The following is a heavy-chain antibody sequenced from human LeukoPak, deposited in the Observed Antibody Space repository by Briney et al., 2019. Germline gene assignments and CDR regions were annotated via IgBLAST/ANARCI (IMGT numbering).Heavy chain of an antibody. CDR1: GFSFPSCW. CDR3: ARYEGLQSCEYYYYGMDV. D-gene: IGHD5-24*01. V-gene: IGHV3-7*01. Sequence: GGSLRLSCAASGFSFPSCWMTWVRQAPGKGMGRVANIKQDGSDKYYVDSVKGRFTISRDNAKNTLYLQMNSLRAGDTAVYYCARYEGLQSCEYYYYGMDVWGQGTTVTVSS. CDR2: IKQDGSDK. J-gene: IGHJ6*02.